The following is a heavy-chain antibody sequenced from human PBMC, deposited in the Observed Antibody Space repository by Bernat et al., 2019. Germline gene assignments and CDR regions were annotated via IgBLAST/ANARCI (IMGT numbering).Heavy chain of an antibody. D-gene: IGHD1-14*01. V-gene: IGHV3-23*01. CDR3: AKTRNLVFYGMDV. J-gene: IGHJ6*02. CDR1: GFTFSSYA. CDR2: ISGSGDNT. Sequence: EVQLLESGGGLVQPGGSLRLSCVASGFTFSSYAMNWVRQAPGKGLQWVSGISGSGDNTYYADSGKGRFTISRDNSKNMLFLLMNSLRAEDTAVYYCAKTRNLVFYGMDVWGQGTTVTVSS.